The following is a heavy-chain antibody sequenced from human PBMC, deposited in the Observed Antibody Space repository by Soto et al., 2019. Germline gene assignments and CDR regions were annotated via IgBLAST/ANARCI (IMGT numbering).Heavy chain of an antibody. J-gene: IGHJ6*01. V-gene: IGHV3-30*18. CDR2: ISYDGSNK. Sequence: QVQLVESGGGVVQPGRSLRLSCAASGFTFSSYGMHWVRQAPGKGLEWVAVISYDGSNKYYADSVKGRFTISRDNSKNTLYLQMNSLRAEDTAVYYCAKDSGIAVAVNYYYGMDVW. CDR3: AKDSGIAVAVNYYYGMDV. D-gene: IGHD6-19*01. CDR1: GFTFSSYG.